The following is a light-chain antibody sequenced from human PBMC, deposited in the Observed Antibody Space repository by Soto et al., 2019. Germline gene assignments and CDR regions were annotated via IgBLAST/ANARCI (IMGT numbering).Light chain of an antibody. CDR3: QHRKSDAIS. CDR2: AAS. V-gene: IGKV1-9*01. CDR1: QYINTY. Sequence: IQLTQSPSFLAASVGHRVTITCRASQYINTYLAWYQQKPGKAPKLLLFAASTLQNGVPSRFSRSGSRTGFAVTTTSLQSEDLATYYWQHRKSDAISCGGGT. J-gene: IGKJ4*02.